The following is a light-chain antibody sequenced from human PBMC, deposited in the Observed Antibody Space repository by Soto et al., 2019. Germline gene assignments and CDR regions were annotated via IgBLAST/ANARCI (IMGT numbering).Light chain of an antibody. J-gene: IGKJ1*01. CDR1: QSISSY. CDR3: QQNYITPRT. Sequence: DIQMTQSPSSLYAAVGGRVTITCRASQSISSYLNWYQQKPGKPPILLIYAASSLQSGVPSRFSGSGSGTDLTLTISSPQADDFATYYCQQNYITPRTFGQGTKVEIK. CDR2: AAS. V-gene: IGKV1-39*01.